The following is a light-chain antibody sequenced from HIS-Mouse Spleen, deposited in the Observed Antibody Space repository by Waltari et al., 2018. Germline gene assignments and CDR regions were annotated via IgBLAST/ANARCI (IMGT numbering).Light chain of an antibody. CDR1: SSDVGRDNL. CDR2: EGS. V-gene: IGLV2-23*03. Sequence: QSALTQPASVSGSPGQSITISCTGTSSDVGRDNLVSWYQQHPGKAPKLMIYEGSKRPSGVSNRFSGSKSGNTASLTISGLQAEDEADYYCCSYAGSSTFGVFGGGTKLTVL. CDR3: CSYAGSSTFGV. J-gene: IGLJ3*02.